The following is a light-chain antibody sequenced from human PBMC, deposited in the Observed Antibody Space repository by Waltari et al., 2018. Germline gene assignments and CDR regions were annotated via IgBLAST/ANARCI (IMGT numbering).Light chain of an antibody. CDR2: DAS. V-gene: IGKV3-20*01. CDR3: QHYVTLPAT. Sequence: EIVFTQSPGPLSLSPADRATLSCRTSQSLSRPLAWYQQKPGQAPRLLIYDASRRATGIPDRFIGSGSGTDFSLTISRLEPEDVAVYYCQHYVTLPATFGQGTRVELK. CDR1: QSLSRP. J-gene: IGKJ1*01.